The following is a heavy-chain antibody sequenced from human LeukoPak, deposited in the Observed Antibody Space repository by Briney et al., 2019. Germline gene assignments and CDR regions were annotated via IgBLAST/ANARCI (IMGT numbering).Heavy chain of an antibody. V-gene: IGHV3-23*01. CDR1: GFSFSTYG. CDR3: AKDQTPYY. Sequence: GGTLRLSCAASGFSFSTYGMSWVRQAPGKGLEWVSAISGSGGSTNYADSVKGRFTISRDNSKNTLYLQMNSLRAEDKAVYYCAKDQTPYYWGQGTLVTVSS. J-gene: IGHJ4*02. CDR2: ISGSGGST.